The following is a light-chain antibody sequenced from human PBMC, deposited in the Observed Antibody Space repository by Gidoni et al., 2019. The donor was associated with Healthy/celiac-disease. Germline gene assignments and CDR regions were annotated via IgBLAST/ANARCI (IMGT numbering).Light chain of an antibody. CDR1: QSVSSSY. J-gene: IGKJ2*01. CDR2: GAS. Sequence: EIVLPQSPGTLSLSPGERATLSCRASQSVSSSYLAWYQQKPGQAPRLLSYGASSRATGIPDRFSGSGSGTDFTRTISRLEPEDFAVYYCQQYGSSPQYTFXQXTKLXIK. V-gene: IGKV3-20*01. CDR3: QQYGSSPQYT.